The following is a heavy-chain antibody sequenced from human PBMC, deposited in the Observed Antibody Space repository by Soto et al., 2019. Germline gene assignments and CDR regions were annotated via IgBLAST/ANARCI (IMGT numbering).Heavy chain of an antibody. D-gene: IGHD4-17*01. CDR2: VSGYNGDT. Sequence: QIQVVQSGDEVKQPGASVTVSCKASGYTFTSYGINWVRKAPGHGLEWVGWVSGYNGDTYYAQKFQDRVTMTKDGGTTTAYLELRSLRSDDSAVYYCGRAKYGAFDAYWGQGTRVSV. V-gene: IGHV1-18*01. CDR1: GYTFTSYG. CDR3: GRAKYGAFDAY. J-gene: IGHJ4*02.